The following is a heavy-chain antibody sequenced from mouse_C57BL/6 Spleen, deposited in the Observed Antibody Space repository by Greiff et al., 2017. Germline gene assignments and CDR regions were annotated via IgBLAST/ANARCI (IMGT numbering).Heavy chain of an antibody. Sequence: LQESGPELVKPGASVKISCKASGYAFSSSWMNWVKQRPGKGLEWIGRIYPGDGDTNYNGKFKGKATLTADKSSSTAYMQLSSLTSEDSAVYFCARRREGYAMDYWGQGTSVTVSS. CDR1: GYAFSSSW. CDR3: ARRREGYAMDY. V-gene: IGHV1-82*01. J-gene: IGHJ4*01. CDR2: IYPGDGDT.